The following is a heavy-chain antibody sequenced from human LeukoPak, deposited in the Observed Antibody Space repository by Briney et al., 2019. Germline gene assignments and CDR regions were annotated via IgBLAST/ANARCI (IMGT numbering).Heavy chain of an antibody. V-gene: IGHV4-39*01. CDR2: IYYSGST. Sequence: SETLSLTCSVSGGSISSSSYYWGWIRQPPGKGLEWIGSIYYSGSTYYNPSLKSRVTISVDTSKNQFSLKLSSVTAADTAVYYCARQSDYYDSSGQFDWGQGTLVTVSS. CDR1: GGSISSSSYY. J-gene: IGHJ4*02. CDR3: ARQSDYYDSSGQFD. D-gene: IGHD3-22*01.